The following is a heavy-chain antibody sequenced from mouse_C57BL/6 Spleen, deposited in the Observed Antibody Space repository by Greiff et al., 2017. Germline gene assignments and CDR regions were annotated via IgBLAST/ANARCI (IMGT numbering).Heavy chain of an antibody. D-gene: IGHD2-4*01. CDR2: ISSGGSYT. Sequence: EVQLVESGGDLVKPGGSLKLSCAASGFTFSSYGMSWVRQTPDKRLEWVATISSGGSYTYYPDRVKGRFTISRDNAKNTLYLQLSSLKSEDTAMYYCARRDAYDYDDYAMDYWGQGTSVTVSS. CDR1: GFTFSSYG. CDR3: ARRDAYDYDDYAMDY. J-gene: IGHJ4*01. V-gene: IGHV5-6*01.